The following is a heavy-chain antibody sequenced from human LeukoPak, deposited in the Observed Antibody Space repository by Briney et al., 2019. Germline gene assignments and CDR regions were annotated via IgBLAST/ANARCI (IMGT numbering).Heavy chain of an antibody. CDR3: AFSSYYLQGNYYYMDV. D-gene: IGHD1-26*01. V-gene: IGHV1-2*02. J-gene: IGHJ6*03. Sequence: ASVKVSCKASEYTFTGYYMHWVRQAPGQGLEWMGWINPNSGGTNYAQKFQGRVTMTRDTSISTVYMELRSLRSDDTAVYYCAFSSYYLQGNYYYMDVWGKGTTVTVSS. CDR1: EYTFTGYY. CDR2: INPNSGGT.